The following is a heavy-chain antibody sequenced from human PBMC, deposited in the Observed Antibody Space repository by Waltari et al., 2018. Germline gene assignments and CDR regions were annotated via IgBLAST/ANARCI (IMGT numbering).Heavy chain of an antibody. J-gene: IGHJ4*02. V-gene: IGHV3-23*03. CDR3: AKVGRQNLLDY. Sequence: EVQLLESGGGLVQPGGSLRLSCAASGFTFSSYAMSWVRQAPGKGLEWVSVIYSGGSTYYADSVKGRFTISRDNSKNTLYLQMNSLRAEDTAVYYCAKVGRQNLLDYWGQGTLVTVSS. CDR2: IYSGGST. CDR1: GFTFSSYA.